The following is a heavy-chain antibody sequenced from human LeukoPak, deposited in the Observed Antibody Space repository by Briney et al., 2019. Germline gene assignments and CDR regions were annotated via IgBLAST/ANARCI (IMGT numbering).Heavy chain of an antibody. V-gene: IGHV4-39*07. CDR3: ARRSTWPNWFDP. J-gene: IGHJ5*02. D-gene: IGHD1-26*01. Sequence: SETLSLTCTVSGGSISDSSYYWGWIRQPPGKGLEWIVSIYYSGNSNYNPSLKSRVTISVDTSKNQFSLTLNSVTAADTAVYYCARRSTWPNWFDPWGQGALVTVSS. CDR2: IYYSGNS. CDR1: GGSISDSSYY.